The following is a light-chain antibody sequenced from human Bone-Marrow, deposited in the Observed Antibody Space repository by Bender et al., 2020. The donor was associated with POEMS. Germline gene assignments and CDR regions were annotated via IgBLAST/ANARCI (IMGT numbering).Light chain of an antibody. V-gene: IGLV1-44*01. CDR3: GTWDSSLNPFV. Sequence: QSVLTQPPSASGTPGQRVTISCSGSSSNIGTNPVNWYQQLPGTAPKLLIYINNQRPSGVPDRFSGSKSGTSATLTISGLQSEDEADYYCGTWDSSLNPFVFGGGTKVTVL. CDR1: SSNIGTNP. CDR2: INN. J-gene: IGLJ1*01.